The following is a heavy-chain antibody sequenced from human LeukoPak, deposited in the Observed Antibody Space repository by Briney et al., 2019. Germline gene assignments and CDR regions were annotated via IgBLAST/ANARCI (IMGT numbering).Heavy chain of an antibody. V-gene: IGHV3-66*01. D-gene: IGHD3-10*01. CDR2: IHSGGTT. Sequence: PGGSLRLSCAASGFTVDSNHMSWVRQPPGKGLEWVSVIHSGGTTYYADSVKGRFTISRDNSKNTLYLQMNSLRVEDTAVYYCASRAPVRGVTPFDYWGQGTLVTVSS. CDR1: GFTVDSNH. J-gene: IGHJ4*02. CDR3: ASRAPVRGVTPFDY.